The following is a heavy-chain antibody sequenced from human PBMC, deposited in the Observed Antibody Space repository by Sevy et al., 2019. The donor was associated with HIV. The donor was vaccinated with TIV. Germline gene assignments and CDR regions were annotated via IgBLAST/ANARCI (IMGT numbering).Heavy chain of an antibody. Sequence: GGSLRLSCAASGFTFSSYSMNWVRQAPGKGLEWVSYISSSSSTIYYADSVKGRFTISRDNAKNSLYLQMNSLRAEDTAVYYCARGAKDIVVVPAATVYHYYGMDVRGQGTTVTVSS. CDR2: ISSSSSTI. D-gene: IGHD2-2*01. CDR1: GFTFSSYS. J-gene: IGHJ6*02. V-gene: IGHV3-48*01. CDR3: ARGAKDIVVVPAATVYHYYGMDV.